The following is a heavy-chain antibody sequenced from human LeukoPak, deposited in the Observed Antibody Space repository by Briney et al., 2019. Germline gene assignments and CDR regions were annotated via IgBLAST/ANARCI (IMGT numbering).Heavy chain of an antibody. CDR2: IIPIFGTA. CDR3: ASCGGDCFHGMDV. CDR1: GGTFSSYA. Sequence: GASVKVSCKASGGTFSSYAISWVRQAPGQGLEWMGGIIPIFGTANYAQKFQGRVTMTTDTTTSTAYMELGSLRSDDTAVYYCASCGGDCFHGMDVWGQGTTVTVSS. D-gene: IGHD2-21*02. J-gene: IGHJ6*02. V-gene: IGHV1-69*05.